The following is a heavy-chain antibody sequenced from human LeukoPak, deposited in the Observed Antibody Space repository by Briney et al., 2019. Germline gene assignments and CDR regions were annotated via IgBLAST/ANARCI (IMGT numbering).Heavy chain of an antibody. J-gene: IGHJ3*02. CDR3: ARDPGYCRSTTCYGGAFDI. D-gene: IGHD2-2*01. CDR1: CGSISSGGYY. CDR2: IYYSGST. Sequence: IPSETLSLTFTVSCGSISSGGYYWSWIPPPPGKGLEWVGYIYYSGSTYYNPSLKSRVTISVDTSKNQFSLKLSSVTAADTAVYYCARDPGYCRSTTCYGGAFDIWGQGTMVTVSS. V-gene: IGHV4-31*03.